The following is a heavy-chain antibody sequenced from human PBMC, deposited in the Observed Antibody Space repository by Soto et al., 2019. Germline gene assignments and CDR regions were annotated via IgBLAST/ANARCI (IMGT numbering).Heavy chain of an antibody. CDR1: GYTFTCHG. D-gene: IGHD6-19*01. V-gene: IGHV1-18*01. CDR3: ARASLQGYRSGGYWVTAFGI. CDR2: ISAYNGNT. Sequence: ASVKVSCKASGYTFTCHGIRWVRQAPGQGLEWMGWISAYNGNTNYAQKLQGRVTMTTDTSTSTAYMEVRSLRSDDTAVYYCARASLQGYRSGGYWVTAFGIWGQGTMVTVSS. J-gene: IGHJ3*02.